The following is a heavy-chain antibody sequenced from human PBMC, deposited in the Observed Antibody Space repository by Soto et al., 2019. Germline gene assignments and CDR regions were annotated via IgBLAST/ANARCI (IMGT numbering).Heavy chain of an antibody. D-gene: IGHD5-18*01. CDR1: GYTFTNYG. Sequence: QVQLVQSGAEVREPGASVKVSCKASGYTFTNYGVSWVRQAPGQGLEWMGWIGGYKGNTNYAQKLQGRVTLTRDKSTSTAYMELRSLRSDDTAVYYCAPHTLDTGMPSGYWGQGTLVTVSS. CDR3: APHTLDTGMPSGY. CDR2: IGGYKGNT. V-gene: IGHV1-18*01. J-gene: IGHJ4*02.